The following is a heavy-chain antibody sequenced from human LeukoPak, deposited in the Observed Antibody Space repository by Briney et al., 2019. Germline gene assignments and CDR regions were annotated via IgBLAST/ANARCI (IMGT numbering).Heavy chain of an antibody. CDR2: ISSSSSTI. J-gene: IGHJ4*02. CDR1: GFTFSSYS. CDR3: ASLGYCSGGSCYARRDY. D-gene: IGHD2-15*01. V-gene: IGHV3-48*02. Sequence: GGSLRLSCAASGFTFSSYSMNWVRQAPGKGLEWVSYISSSSSTIYYADSVKGRFTISRDNAKNSLYLQMNSLRDEDTAVYYCASLGYCSGGSCYARRDYWGQGTLVTVSS.